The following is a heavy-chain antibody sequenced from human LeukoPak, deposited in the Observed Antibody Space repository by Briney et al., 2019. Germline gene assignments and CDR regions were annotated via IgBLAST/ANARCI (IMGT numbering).Heavy chain of an antibody. CDR1: GYTFTGYY. CDR2: INPNSGGT. Sequence: ASVKVSCKASGYTFTGYYMHWVRQAPGQGLEWMGWINPNSGGTNYAQKFQGRVTMTRDTSISTAYMELSRLRSDDTAVYYCASALTGQDPESPKLYYFDYWGQGTLVTVSS. CDR3: ASALTGQDPESPKLYYFDY. J-gene: IGHJ4*02. V-gene: IGHV1-2*02. D-gene: IGHD5-18*01.